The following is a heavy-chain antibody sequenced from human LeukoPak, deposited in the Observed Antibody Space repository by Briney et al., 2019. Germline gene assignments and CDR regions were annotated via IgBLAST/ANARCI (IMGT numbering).Heavy chain of an antibody. CDR2: INHSGST. Sequence: SETLSLTCAVYGGSFSGCYWSWIRQPPGKGLEWIGEINHSGSTNYNPSLKSRVTISVDTSKNQFSLKLSSVTAADTAVYYCARRPTFLPKPYSGSPKPLDYWGQGTLVTVSS. J-gene: IGHJ4*02. CDR1: GGSFSGCY. V-gene: IGHV4-34*01. D-gene: IGHD1-26*01. CDR3: ARRPTFLPKPYSGSPKPLDY.